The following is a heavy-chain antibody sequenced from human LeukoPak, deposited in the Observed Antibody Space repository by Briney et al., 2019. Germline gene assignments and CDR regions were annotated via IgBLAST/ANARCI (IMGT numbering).Heavy chain of an antibody. Sequence: SQTLSLTCALSGDSVSSNSAAWSCFRQSPSRALEWLGRTYYRSKWYYDYVPSVRSRLTINPDTSKNQFSLQLNSVTPEDTAVYYCARLSSGWAVDYWGQGALVTVSS. D-gene: IGHD6-19*01. V-gene: IGHV6-1*01. CDR2: TYYRSKWYY. CDR1: GDSVSSNSAA. CDR3: ARLSSGWAVDY. J-gene: IGHJ4*02.